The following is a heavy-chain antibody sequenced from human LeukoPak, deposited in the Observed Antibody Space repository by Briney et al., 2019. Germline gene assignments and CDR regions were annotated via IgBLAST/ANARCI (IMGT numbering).Heavy chain of an antibody. CDR3: ARVYDSSGYYPLRSDY. CDR2: VSGAGSVT. V-gene: IGHV3-23*01. J-gene: IGHJ4*02. D-gene: IGHD3-22*01. CDR1: GFTFSSLA. Sequence: GSLRLSCAASGFTFSSLAMHWVRQAPGKGLEWVSVVSGAGSVTYYADSVKGRSTISRDNSKNTLYLQMNSLRAEDTAVYYCARVYDSSGYYPLRSDYWGQGTLVTVSS.